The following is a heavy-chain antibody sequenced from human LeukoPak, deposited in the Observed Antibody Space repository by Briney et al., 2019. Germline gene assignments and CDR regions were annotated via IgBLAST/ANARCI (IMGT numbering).Heavy chain of an antibody. J-gene: IGHJ4*02. V-gene: IGHV3-30*02. CDR2: IRYDGSNK. CDR1: GFTFSGSA. Sequence: PGGSLKLSCAASGFTFSGSAMHWVRQAPGKGLEWVAFIRYDGSNKYYADSVKGRFTISRDNSKNTLYLQMNSLRAEDTAVYYCAKDYGSGWYGAFDYWGQGTLVTVSS. D-gene: IGHD6-19*01. CDR3: AKDYGSGWYGAFDY.